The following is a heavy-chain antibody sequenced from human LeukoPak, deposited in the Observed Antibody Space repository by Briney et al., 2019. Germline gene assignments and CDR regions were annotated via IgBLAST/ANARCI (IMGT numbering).Heavy chain of an antibody. CDR1: GYSFTGYY. V-gene: IGHV1-2*02. J-gene: IGHJ4*02. CDR2: INTKSGGT. CDR3: ARSQESCSGGTCPGDY. D-gene: IGHD2-15*01. Sequence: GASVKVSCKASGYSFTGYYMNWVRQAPGQGPEWMGWINTKSGGTKYAQKFQGRVTMTRDTSINTAYMELSSLTFDDTAVYYCARSQESCSGGTCPGDYWGQGTLVTVSS.